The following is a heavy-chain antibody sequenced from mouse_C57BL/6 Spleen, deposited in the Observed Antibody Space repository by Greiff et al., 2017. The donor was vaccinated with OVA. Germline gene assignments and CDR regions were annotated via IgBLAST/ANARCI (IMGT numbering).Heavy chain of an antibody. D-gene: IGHD2-4*01. CDR1: GYAFSSSW. CDR3: ARRSGDYDVDY. V-gene: IGHV1-82*01. Sequence: VQLQQSGPELVKPGASVKISCKASGYAFSSSWMNWVKQRPGKGLEWIGRIYPGDGDTNYNGKFKGKATLTADKSSSTAYMQLSSLTSEDSAVYFCARRSGDYDVDYWGQGTTLTVSS. CDR2: IYPGDGDT. J-gene: IGHJ2*01.